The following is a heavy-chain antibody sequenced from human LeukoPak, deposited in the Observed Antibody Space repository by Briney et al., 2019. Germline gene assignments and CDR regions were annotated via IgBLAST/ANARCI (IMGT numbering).Heavy chain of an antibody. J-gene: IGHJ5*02. CDR1: GFSFSNYW. D-gene: IGHD3-10*01. Sequence: QPGGSLRLSCAASGFSFSNYWMRWVRQAPGKGLEWVANIKQDGSEKNYVDSVKGRFTNSRDNAKNSLYLQMNRLRGEDTAVYYCARERGSGRYYPFDLWGQGTLVTVSS. V-gene: IGHV3-7*01. CDR2: IKQDGSEK. CDR3: ARERGSGRYYPFDL.